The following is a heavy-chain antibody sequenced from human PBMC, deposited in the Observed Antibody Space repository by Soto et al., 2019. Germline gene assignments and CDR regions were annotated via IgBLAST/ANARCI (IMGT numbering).Heavy chain of an antibody. CDR2: NNHSGST. CDR3: ARGRGSSSWFDP. CDR1: GGTFSGYY. Sequence: PSETLSLTCAVYGGTFSGYYWSWIRQPPGKGLEWIGENNHSGSTNYNPSLKSRVTISVDTSKNQFSLKLSSVTAADTAVYYCARGRGSSSWFDPWGQGTLVTVS. D-gene: IGHD6-13*01. J-gene: IGHJ5*02. V-gene: IGHV4-34*01.